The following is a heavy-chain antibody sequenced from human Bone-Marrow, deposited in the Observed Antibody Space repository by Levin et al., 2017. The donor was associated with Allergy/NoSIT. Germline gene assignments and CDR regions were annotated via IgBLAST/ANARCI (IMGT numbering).Heavy chain of an antibody. D-gene: IGHD5-12*01. CDR3: TRYNSGLWDDL. Sequence: PGGSLRLSCAASGFPFGDYTISWVRQAPGKGLEWISFIRSKPYGESIEYAASVQGRFTISRDDSKSIAYLQMNSLKPDDSALYYCTRYNSGLWDDLWGQGTLVTVSS. V-gene: IGHV3-49*04. CDR2: IRSKPYGESI. J-gene: IGHJ4*02. CDR1: GFPFGDYT.